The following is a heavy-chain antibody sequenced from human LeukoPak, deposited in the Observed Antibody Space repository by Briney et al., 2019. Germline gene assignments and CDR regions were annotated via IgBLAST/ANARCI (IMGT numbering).Heavy chain of an antibody. D-gene: IGHD4-17*01. CDR1: GFTFSSYT. CDR3: ARDRRTMTTCDY. Sequence: GGSLRLACAASGFTFSSYTMNWVRQAPGKGLEWVSSISSSSSYIYYADSVKGRITISRDNAKNSLYLQMNSLRVEDTAVYYCARDRRTMTTCDYWGRGTLVTVSS. V-gene: IGHV3-21*01. CDR2: ISSSSSYI. J-gene: IGHJ4*02.